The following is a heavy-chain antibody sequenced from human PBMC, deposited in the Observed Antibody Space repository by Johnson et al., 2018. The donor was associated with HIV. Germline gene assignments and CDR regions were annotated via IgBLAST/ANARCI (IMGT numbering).Heavy chain of an antibody. Sequence: VQVVESGGGVVQPGRSLRLSCAASGFTFSSYAMHWVRQAPGKGLEWVSAISVSGGSTYYADSVKGRFTISRDNSKNTLYLQMNSLRAEDTAVYYCAKARGYDPYDAFDIWGQGTMVTVSS. CDR3: AKARGYDPYDAFDI. CDR1: GFTFSSYA. J-gene: IGHJ3*02. V-gene: IGHV3-23*04. CDR2: ISVSGGST. D-gene: IGHD5-12*01.